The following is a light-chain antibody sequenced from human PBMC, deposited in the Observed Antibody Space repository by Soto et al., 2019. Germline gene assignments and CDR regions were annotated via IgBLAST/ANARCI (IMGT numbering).Light chain of an antibody. Sequence: LTHPPSVCGSPGQSFTISCTGTSSDVGGYDYVSWYQQRPGRAPKLLIYDVTKRPSGVPDRFSGSKSGNTASLTISGLQAEDEADFYCCSYGGSFPYVFGTGTKVTVL. V-gene: IGLV2-11*01. J-gene: IGLJ1*01. CDR2: DVT. CDR1: SSDVGGYDY. CDR3: CSYGGSFPYV.